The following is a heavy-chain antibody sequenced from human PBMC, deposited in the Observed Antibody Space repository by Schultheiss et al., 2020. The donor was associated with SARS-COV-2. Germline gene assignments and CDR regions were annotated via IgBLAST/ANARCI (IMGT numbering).Heavy chain of an antibody. D-gene: IGHD6-19*01. CDR1: GFTFSSYG. CDR2: ISYDGSNK. V-gene: IGHV3-30*03. Sequence: GGSLRLSCAASGFTFSSYGMHWVRQAPGKGLEWVAVISYDGSNKYYADSVKGRFTISRDNSKNTLYLQMNSLRAEDTAVYYCARGSLGKQWITYYGMDVWGQGTTVTVSS. CDR3: ARGSLGKQWITYYGMDV. J-gene: IGHJ6*02.